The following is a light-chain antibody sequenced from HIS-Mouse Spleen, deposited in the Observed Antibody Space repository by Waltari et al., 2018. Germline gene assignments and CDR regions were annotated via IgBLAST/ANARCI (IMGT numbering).Light chain of an antibody. V-gene: IGLV2-23*01. CDR3: CSYAGSSTFVV. Sequence: QPALTQPSSLSASPGQSNTISGTGTSIDVGSYNLVSAYQQHPGKAPKLMIYEGSKRPSGVSNRFSGSKSGNTASLTISGLQAEDEADYYCCSYAGSSTFVVFGGGTKLTVL. J-gene: IGLJ2*01. CDR1: SIDVGSYNL. CDR2: EGS.